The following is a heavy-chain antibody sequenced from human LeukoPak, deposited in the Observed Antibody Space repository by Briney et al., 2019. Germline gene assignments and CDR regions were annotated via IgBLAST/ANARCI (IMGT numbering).Heavy chain of an antibody. V-gene: IGHV4-34*01. Sequence: SETLSLTCAVYGGSSSGYYWSWIRQPPGKGLEWIGEINHSGSTNYNPSLKSRVTISVDTSKNQFSLKLSSVTAADTAVYYCARDNDSSGTPQRTFDYWGQGTLVTVSS. CDR3: ARDNDSSGTPQRTFDY. D-gene: IGHD3-22*01. CDR2: INHSGST. J-gene: IGHJ4*02. CDR1: GGSSSGYY.